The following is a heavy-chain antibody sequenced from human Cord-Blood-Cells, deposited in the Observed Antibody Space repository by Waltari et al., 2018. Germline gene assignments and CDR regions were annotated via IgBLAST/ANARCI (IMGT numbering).Heavy chain of an antibody. CDR2: IYYSGST. D-gene: IGHD6-6*01. J-gene: IGHJ4*02. Sequence: QLQLQESGPGLVKPSETLSLTCTVSGGPISSSSYSWGWIRQPPGKGLEWIGSIYYSGSTYYNPSLKSRVTISVDTSKNQFSLKLSSVTAADTAVYYCARLEYSSYFDYWGQGTLVTVSS. V-gene: IGHV4-39*01. CDR3: ARLEYSSYFDY. CDR1: GGPISSSSYS.